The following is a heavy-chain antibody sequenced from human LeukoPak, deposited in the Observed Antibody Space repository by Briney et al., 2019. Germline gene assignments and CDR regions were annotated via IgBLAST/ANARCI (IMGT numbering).Heavy chain of an antibody. J-gene: IGHJ1*01. Sequence: GGSLRLSCAASGFNFSSYAMSWVRQAPGKGLEWVSAISGSGGSTYYADSVKGRFTIPRDNSKNTLYLQMNSLRAEGTAVYYCAAMVRGVISYFQHWGQGTLVTVSS. CDR1: GFNFSSYA. CDR3: AAMVRGVISYFQH. D-gene: IGHD3-10*01. V-gene: IGHV3-23*01. CDR2: ISGSGGST.